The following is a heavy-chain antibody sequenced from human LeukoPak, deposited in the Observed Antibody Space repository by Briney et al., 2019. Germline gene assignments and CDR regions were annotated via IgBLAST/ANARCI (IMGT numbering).Heavy chain of an antibody. CDR2: INTDGSST. J-gene: IGHJ4*02. Sequence: GGSLRLSCAASGFMFSSYWMHWVRQAPGKGLVWVSRINTDGSSTAHAASVKGRFTISRDNAKNTLHLQMNSLRAEDTSVYYCAKDDALYSSGWYVRGDFDYWGQGTLVTVSS. CDR1: GFMFSSYW. D-gene: IGHD6-19*01. CDR3: AKDDALYSSGWYVRGDFDY. V-gene: IGHV3-74*01.